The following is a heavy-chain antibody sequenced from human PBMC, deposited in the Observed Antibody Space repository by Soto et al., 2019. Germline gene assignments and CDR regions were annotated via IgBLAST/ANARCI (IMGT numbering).Heavy chain of an antibody. D-gene: IGHD5-12*01. Sequence: VYGGNFRDHDCSWIRQPPGKGLEWIGEINHSGSTNYNPSLKSRVAISVDTSKNQFSLKLSSVTAADTAFYYCPGGEYKWVRLPDLDYWGQGTPDTV. V-gene: IGHV4-34*01. CDR3: PGGEYKWVRLPDLDY. CDR1: GGNFRDHD. CDR2: INHSGST. J-gene: IGHJ4*02.